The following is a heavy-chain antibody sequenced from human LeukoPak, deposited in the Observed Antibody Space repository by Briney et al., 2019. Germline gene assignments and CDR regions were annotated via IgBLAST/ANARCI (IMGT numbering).Heavy chain of an antibody. CDR3: ARRFNCSSTSCRGSRAFDI. Sequence: SETLSLTCTVSGGSISGYYWSWIRQPPGKGLEFIGYIYTSGSTNYNSSLKSRVTISVDTSKNQFSLKLSSVTAADTAVYYCARRFNCSSTSCRGSRAFDIWGQGTMVTVSS. CDR1: GGSISGYY. J-gene: IGHJ3*02. CDR2: IYTSGST. D-gene: IGHD2-2*01. V-gene: IGHV4-4*09.